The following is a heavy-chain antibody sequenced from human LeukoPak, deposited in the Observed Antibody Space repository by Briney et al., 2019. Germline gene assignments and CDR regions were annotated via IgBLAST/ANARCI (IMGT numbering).Heavy chain of an antibody. CDR3: AELGITMIGGV. Sequence: QAGGSLRLSCAASGFTFSSYSMNWVRQAPGKGLEWVSYISGHISTIYYADSVKGRFTISRDNAKNSLYLQMNSLRAEDTAVYYCAELGITMIGGVWGKGTTVTISS. V-gene: IGHV3-48*04. CDR2: ISGHISTI. D-gene: IGHD3-10*02. J-gene: IGHJ6*04. CDR1: GFTFSSYS.